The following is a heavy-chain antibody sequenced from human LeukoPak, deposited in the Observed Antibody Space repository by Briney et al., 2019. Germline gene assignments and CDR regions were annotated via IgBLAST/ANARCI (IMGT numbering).Heavy chain of an antibody. V-gene: IGHV3-21*01. J-gene: IGHJ4*02. CDR2: ISSSSSYI. CDR1: GFTFSSYG. Sequence: GGSLRLSCAASGFTFSSYGMHWVRQAPGKGLEWVSSISSSSSYIYYADSVKGRFTISRDNAKNSLYLQMNSLRAEDTAVYYCAREGYSSGWSRAFDYWGQGTLVTVSS. D-gene: IGHD6-19*01. CDR3: AREGYSSGWSRAFDY.